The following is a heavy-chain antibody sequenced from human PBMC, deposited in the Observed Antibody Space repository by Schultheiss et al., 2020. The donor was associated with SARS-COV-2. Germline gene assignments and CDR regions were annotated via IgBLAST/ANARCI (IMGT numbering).Heavy chain of an antibody. D-gene: IGHD1-26*01. Sequence: GGSLRLSCVASGFVFSSFSMNWVRQAPGKGLEWVSSISSTGRNIFYADSMKGRFTVSRDNAKKSLYLQMDRLRAEDTAVYYCVRDSGSYSDLSWFDPWGHGTLVTVSS. CDR1: GFVFSSFS. CDR3: VRDSGSYSDLSWFDP. J-gene: IGHJ5*02. CDR2: ISSTGRNI. V-gene: IGHV3-21*01.